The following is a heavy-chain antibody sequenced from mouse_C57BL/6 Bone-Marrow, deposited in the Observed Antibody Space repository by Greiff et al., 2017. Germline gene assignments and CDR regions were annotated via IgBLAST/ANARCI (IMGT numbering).Heavy chain of an antibody. CDR2: ISNGGGST. CDR1: GFTFSDYY. V-gene: IGHV5-12*01. J-gene: IGHJ4*01. D-gene: IGHD5-1-1*01. CDR3: AKIRYYAMDY. Sequence: EVNVVESGGGLVQPGGSLKLSCAASGFTFSDYYMYWVRQTPEKRLEWVAYISNGGGSTYYPDTVKGRFTISRDNAKNTLYLQMSRLKSEDTAMYYCAKIRYYAMDYWGQGTSVTVSS.